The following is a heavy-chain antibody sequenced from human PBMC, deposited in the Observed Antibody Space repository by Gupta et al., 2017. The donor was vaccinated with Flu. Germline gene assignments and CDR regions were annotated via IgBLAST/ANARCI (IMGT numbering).Heavy chain of an antibody. CDR1: GFSFPTYA. J-gene: IGHJ4*02. CDR3: AAGTTSIFGVIIIDF. Sequence: PGGSLRLSCAPSGFSFPTYAMTWVRQAPGKGLEWVSSISGSGVSTDYADSVKGRSTISRDNSKNMLYLEMNNLRAEDTAVYHCAAGTTSIFGVIIIDFWGRGTLVSVSS. CDR2: ISGSGVST. V-gene: IGHV3-23*01. D-gene: IGHD3-3*01.